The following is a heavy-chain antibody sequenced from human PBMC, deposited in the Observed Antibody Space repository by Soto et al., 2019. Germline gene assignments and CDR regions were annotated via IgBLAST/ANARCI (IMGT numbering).Heavy chain of an antibody. CDR1: GGSVSSGSHY. V-gene: IGHV4-61*01. D-gene: IGHD2-21*02. CDR3: ARDFCGGDCSDDYYYSAMDV. J-gene: IGHJ6*02. Sequence: SETLSLTCTVSGGSVSSGSHYWSWIRQPPGKGLEWIGQIFYSGSTNYNPSLKSRVTISVDTSKNQFSLELSSVTAADTAVYFCARDFCGGDCSDDYYYSAMDVWGQGTTVTVSS. CDR2: IFYSGST.